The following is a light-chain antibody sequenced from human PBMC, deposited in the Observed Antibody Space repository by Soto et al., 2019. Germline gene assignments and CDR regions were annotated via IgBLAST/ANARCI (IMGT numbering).Light chain of an antibody. CDR3: QQYNNWPQT. CDR2: GAS. V-gene: IGKV3-15*01. CDR1: QSVSRN. J-gene: IGKJ1*01. Sequence: EIVMTQSPATLSVSPGERATLSCRASQSVSRNLAWYQQKPGQAPRLLIYGASTRATGIPARFSGSGSGTEFTLTISSLHSEDFAVYYCQQYNNWPQTFGQGTKVEIK.